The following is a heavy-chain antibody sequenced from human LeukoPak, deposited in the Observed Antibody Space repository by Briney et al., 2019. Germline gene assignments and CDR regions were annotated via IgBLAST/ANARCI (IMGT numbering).Heavy chain of an antibody. CDR1: GFTFSAYS. D-gene: IGHD1-1*01. V-gene: IGHV3-21*01. CDR2: ISSSSTYM. CDR3: AREHDPTFDY. J-gene: IGHJ4*02. Sequence: GGSLRLSCAASGFTFSAYSMNWVRQAPGKGLEWVSSISSSSTYMYYADSVKGRFTISRDNAKNSLYLQMNSLTAEDTAVYYCAREHDPTFDYWGQGTLVTVSS.